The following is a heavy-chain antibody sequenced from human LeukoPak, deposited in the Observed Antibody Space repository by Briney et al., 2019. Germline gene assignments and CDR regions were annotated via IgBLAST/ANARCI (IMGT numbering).Heavy chain of an antibody. CDR2: ISYSGST. CDR1: GGSVSSGSYY. CDR3: ARGRNYGSGSYYTDAFDI. V-gene: IGHV4-61*01. Sequence: SETLSLTCTVSGGSVSSGSYYWNWIRQSPGKGLESIGYISYSGSTTYNPSLKSRVTISVDTSKNQFSLKLSSVTAADTAVYYCARGRNYGSGSYYTDAFDIWGQGTMVTVSS. D-gene: IGHD3-10*01. J-gene: IGHJ3*02.